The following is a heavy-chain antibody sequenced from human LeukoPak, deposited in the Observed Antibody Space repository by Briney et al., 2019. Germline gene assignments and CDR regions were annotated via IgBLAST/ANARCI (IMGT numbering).Heavy chain of an antibody. CDR3: ARGSHGSGSYGSWFDP. D-gene: IGHD3-10*01. J-gene: IGHJ5*02. CDR1: GYTFTSYG. Sequence: ASVKVSCKASGYTFTSYGISWVRQAPGQGLEWMGWISAYNGNTNYAQKLQGRVTMTTDTSTSTAYMELRSLRSDDTAVYYCARGSHGSGSYGSWFDPWGQGTLVTVSS. V-gene: IGHV1-18*01. CDR2: ISAYNGNT.